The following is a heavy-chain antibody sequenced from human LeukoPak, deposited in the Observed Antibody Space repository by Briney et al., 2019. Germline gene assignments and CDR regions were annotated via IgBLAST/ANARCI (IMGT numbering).Heavy chain of an antibody. CDR1: GFTFSSYA. CDR3: VRDGDGDYPIDS. J-gene: IGHJ5*01. CDR2: INSDGSST. D-gene: IGHD4-17*01. Sequence: PGGSLRLSCAASGFTFSSYAMSWVRQAPGKGLEWVSRINSDGSSTTYADSVKGRFTTSRDNAKNTLYLQMNSLRAEDTAVYYCVRDGDGDYPIDSWGQGTLVTVSS. V-gene: IGHV3-74*01.